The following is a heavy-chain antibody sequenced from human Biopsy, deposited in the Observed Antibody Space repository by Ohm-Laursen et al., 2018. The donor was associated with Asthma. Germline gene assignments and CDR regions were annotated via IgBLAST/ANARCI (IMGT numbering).Heavy chain of an antibody. D-gene: IGHD3-10*01. Sequence: GPSVNVSCTASGYTFNSAGITWARQAPGQGLEWMGWISVYNGNTKVAQKLQDRVTMITDTSTSTAYMELRSLRSDDTAVYFCARAVDYSHYYGIDVWGQGTTVTVS. CDR2: ISVYNGNT. J-gene: IGHJ6*02. CDR1: GYTFNSAG. V-gene: IGHV1-18*01. CDR3: ARAVDYSHYYGIDV.